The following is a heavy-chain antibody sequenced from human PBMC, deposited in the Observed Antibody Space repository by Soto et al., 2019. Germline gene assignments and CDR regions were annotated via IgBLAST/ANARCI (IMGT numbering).Heavy chain of an antibody. CDR1: GGSISSYY. Sequence: SETLSLTCTVSGGSISSYYWSWIRQPPGKGLEWIGYIYYSGSTNYNPSLKSRVTISVDTSKNQFSLKLSSVTAADTAVYYCARFRIGRRYIDYWGQGTLVTVSS. CDR2: IYYSGST. V-gene: IGHV4-59*01. D-gene: IGHD2-21*01. J-gene: IGHJ4*02. CDR3: ARFRIGRRYIDY.